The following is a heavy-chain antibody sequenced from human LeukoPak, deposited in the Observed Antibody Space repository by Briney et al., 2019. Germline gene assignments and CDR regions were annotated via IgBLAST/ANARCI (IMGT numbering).Heavy chain of an antibody. V-gene: IGHV3-11*01. CDR1: GFTVSSNY. J-gene: IGHJ4*02. CDR3: AREVYYFGSGSYSNDY. Sequence: GGSLRLSCAASGFTVSSNYMSWVRQAPGKGLEWVSYISSGGSTIYYADSVKGRFTISRDNAKNSLFLQMNSLRAEDTALYYCAREVYYFGSGSYSNDYWGQGTLVTVSS. D-gene: IGHD3-10*01. CDR2: ISSGGSTI.